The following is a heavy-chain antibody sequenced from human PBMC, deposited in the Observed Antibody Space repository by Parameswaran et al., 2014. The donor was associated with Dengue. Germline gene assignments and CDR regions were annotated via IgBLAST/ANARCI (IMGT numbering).Heavy chain of an antibody. V-gene: IGHV5-51*01. D-gene: IGHD1-26*01. J-gene: IGHJ4*02. CDR2: IYPGDSDT. CDR3: ARIGPYFSGSSFPGY. Sequence: VRQMPGKGLEWMGIIYPGDSDTRYSPSFQGQVTISADKSISTAYLQWSSLKASDTAMYYCARIGPYFSGSSFPGYWGQGTLVTVSS.